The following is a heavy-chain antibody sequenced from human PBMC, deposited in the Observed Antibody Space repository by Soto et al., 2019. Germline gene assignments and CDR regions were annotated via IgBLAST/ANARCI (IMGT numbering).Heavy chain of an antibody. V-gene: IGHV4-31*03. CDR3: ARGGPDAFDI. CDR1: GGSISSGGYY. CDR2: IYYSGST. Sequence: TLSLTCTVSGGSISSGGYYWSWIRQHPGKGLEWIGYIYYSGSTYYNPSLKSRVTISVDTSKNQFSLKLSSVTAADTAVYYCARGGPDAFDIWGQGTMVTVSS. J-gene: IGHJ3*02.